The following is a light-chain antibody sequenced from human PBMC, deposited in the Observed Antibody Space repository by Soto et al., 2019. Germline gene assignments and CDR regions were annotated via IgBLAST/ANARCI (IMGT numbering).Light chain of an antibody. CDR3: AAWDDSLNGPL. Sequence: QSVLTQPPSASGTPGQRVTISCSGSSSNVGSNFVNWYQHLPGTAPKLLIHSDNRRPSGVPDRFSGSKSGTSASLAISGLQSEDDADYYCAAWDDSLNGPLFGGGTKLTVL. J-gene: IGLJ2*01. CDR2: SDN. CDR1: SSNVGSNF. V-gene: IGLV1-44*01.